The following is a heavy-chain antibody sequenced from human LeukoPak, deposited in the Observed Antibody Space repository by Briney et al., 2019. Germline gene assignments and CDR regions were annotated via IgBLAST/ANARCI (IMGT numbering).Heavy chain of an antibody. D-gene: IGHD1-26*01. J-gene: IGHJ6*03. Sequence: PGGSLRLSCAASGFTFSSYNMNWVRQAPGKGLEWVSSIYYADSVKGRFTISRDNAKNSLDMQMNSLRAEDTAVYYCARDPYSGSYGNYYYYFMDVWGKGNTVTISS. CDR2: I. V-gene: IGHV3-21*01. CDR3: ARDPYSGSYGNYYYYFMDV. CDR1: GFTFSSYN.